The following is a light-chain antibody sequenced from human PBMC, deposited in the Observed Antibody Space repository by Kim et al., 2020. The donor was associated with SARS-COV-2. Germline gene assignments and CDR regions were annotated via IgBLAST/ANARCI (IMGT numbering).Light chain of an antibody. CDR1: KWGDRY. CDR2: QDS. Sequence: SYELTQPPSVSVSPGQTTSITCSGDKWGDRYACWYPQKQGQSPVLVIYQDSKRPSGIPERFYGSNSGNTATLTISGTQAMDEADYYCQAWASRTVV. CDR3: QAWASRTVV. J-gene: IGLJ2*01. V-gene: IGLV3-1*01.